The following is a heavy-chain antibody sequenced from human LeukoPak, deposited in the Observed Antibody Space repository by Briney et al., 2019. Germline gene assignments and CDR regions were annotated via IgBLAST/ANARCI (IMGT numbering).Heavy chain of an antibody. J-gene: IGHJ4*02. Sequence: SETLSLTCTVSGGSISSSSYYWGWIRQPPGKGLEWIGSIYYSGSTYYNPSLKSRVTISVDTSKNQFSLKLSSVTAADTAVYYCARRYSYSSRPDYWGQGTLSPSPQ. V-gene: IGHV4-39*01. CDR2: IYYSGST. D-gene: IGHD6-19*01. CDR1: GGSISSSSYY. CDR3: ARRYSYSSRPDY.